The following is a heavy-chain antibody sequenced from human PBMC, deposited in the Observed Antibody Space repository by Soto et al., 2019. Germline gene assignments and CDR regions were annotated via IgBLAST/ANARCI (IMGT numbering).Heavy chain of an antibody. J-gene: IGHJ4*02. V-gene: IGHV3-72*01. CDR2: SRNKPNRSST. D-gene: IGHD1-26*01. CDR1: GFTFSDHY. CDR3: ARFSGSYTRGLDY. Sequence: EVQLVESGGGLVQPGGSLTLSCAASGFTFSDHYMDWVRQPPGKGLEWVGRSRNKPNRSSTEYAASVKGRFTISRDESKSSLYLQMNSLKTEDTAVYYCARFSGSYTRGLDYWGQGTLVTVSS.